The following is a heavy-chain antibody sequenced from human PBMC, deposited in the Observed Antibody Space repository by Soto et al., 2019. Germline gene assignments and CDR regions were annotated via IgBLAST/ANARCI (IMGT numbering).Heavy chain of an antibody. V-gene: IGHV3-30*18. D-gene: IGHD4-17*01. CDR2: ISYDGSNK. CDR3: EKLLTTAPVSDY. Sequence: GGSLRLSCAASGFTFSSYGMHWVRQAPGKGLEWVAVISYDGSNKYYADSVKGRFTISRDNSKNTLYLQMNSLRAEDTAVYYCEKLLTTAPVSDYWGQGTLVTVSS. CDR1: GFTFSSYG. J-gene: IGHJ4*02.